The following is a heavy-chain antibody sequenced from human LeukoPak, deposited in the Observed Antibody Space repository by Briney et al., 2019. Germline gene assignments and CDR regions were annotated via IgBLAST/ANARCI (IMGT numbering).Heavy chain of an antibody. D-gene: IGHD6-13*01. V-gene: IGHV3-9*01. Sequence: GGSLRLSCAASGFTFDDYAMHWVRQAPGKGLGWVSGISWNSGSIGYADSVKGRFTISRDNAKNSLYLQMNSLRAEDTALYYCAKARYSSSWYYFDYWGQGTLVTVSS. CDR1: GFTFDDYA. CDR3: AKARYSSSWYYFDY. CDR2: ISWNSGSI. J-gene: IGHJ4*02.